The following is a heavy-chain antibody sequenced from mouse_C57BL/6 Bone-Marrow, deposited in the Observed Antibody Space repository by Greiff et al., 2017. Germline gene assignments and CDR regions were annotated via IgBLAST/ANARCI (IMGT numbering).Heavy chain of an antibody. CDR3: ARNWDPVGFAY. Sequence: EVKLMESGGGLVKPGGSLKLSCAASGFTFSSYAMSWVRQTPEKRLEWVATISDGGSYTYYPDNVKGRFTISRDNAKNNLYLQMSQLKSEDTAMYYCARNWDPVGFAYWGQGTLVTVSA. CDR2: ISDGGSYT. D-gene: IGHD4-1*01. CDR1: GFTFSSYA. V-gene: IGHV5-4*03. J-gene: IGHJ3*01.